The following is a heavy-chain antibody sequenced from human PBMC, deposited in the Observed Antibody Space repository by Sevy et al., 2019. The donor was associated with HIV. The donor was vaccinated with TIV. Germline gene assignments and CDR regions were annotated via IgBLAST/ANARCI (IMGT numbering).Heavy chain of an antibody. Sequence: SETLSLTCAVYGGSFSGYYWSWIRQPPGKGLEWIGEINHSGSTNYNPSLKSRVTISVDTSKNQFSLNLSSVTAADTAVYYCARVYGDRVYYYYYYGMDVWGQGTTVTVSS. CDR3: ARVYGDRVYYYYYYGMDV. CDR2: INHSGST. D-gene: IGHD4-17*01. V-gene: IGHV4-34*01. J-gene: IGHJ6*02. CDR1: GGSFSGYY.